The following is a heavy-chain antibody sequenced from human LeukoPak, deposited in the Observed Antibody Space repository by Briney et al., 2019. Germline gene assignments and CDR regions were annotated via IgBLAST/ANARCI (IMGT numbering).Heavy chain of an antibody. D-gene: IGHD6-13*01. V-gene: IGHV3-48*01. CDR3: ARAGLGYSSSWYLDY. Sequence: GGSLRLSCAASGFTFSSYSITWVRQAPGKGLEWVSYIDSSSSTIYYADSVKGRFTISRDSAKNSLYLQMNSLRAEDTAVYYCARAGLGYSSSWYLDYWGQGTLVTVSS. CDR2: IDSSSSTI. J-gene: IGHJ4*02. CDR1: GFTFSSYS.